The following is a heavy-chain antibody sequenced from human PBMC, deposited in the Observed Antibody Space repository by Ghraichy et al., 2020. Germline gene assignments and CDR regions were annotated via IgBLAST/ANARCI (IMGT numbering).Heavy chain of an antibody. Sequence: AGSLRLSCAASGFTFSSYAMHWVRQAPGKGLEWVAVISYDGSNKYYADSVKGRFTISRDNSKNTLYLQMNSLRAEDTAVYYCARGADILTGYTGAHDAFDIWGQGTMVTVSS. CDR1: GFTFSSYA. CDR3: ARGADILTGYTGAHDAFDI. J-gene: IGHJ3*02. CDR2: ISYDGSNK. V-gene: IGHV3-30*04. D-gene: IGHD3-9*01.